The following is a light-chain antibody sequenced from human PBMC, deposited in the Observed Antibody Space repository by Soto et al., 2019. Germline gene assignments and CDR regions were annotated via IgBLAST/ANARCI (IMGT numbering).Light chain of an antibody. CDR1: QSISSY. V-gene: IGKV3-11*01. Sequence: EIVLTQSPATLSLSPGESATLSCRASQSISSYLAWFQQKPGQAPRLLIADASSRATGIPARFSGSGSGTDFTLTISSLEPEDFAVYYCQKRSAWPLSFGGGTKVEIK. J-gene: IGKJ4*01. CDR3: QKRSAWPLS. CDR2: DAS.